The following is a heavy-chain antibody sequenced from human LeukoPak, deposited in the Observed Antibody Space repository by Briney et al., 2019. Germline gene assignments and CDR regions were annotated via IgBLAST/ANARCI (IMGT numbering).Heavy chain of an antibody. J-gene: IGHJ4*02. V-gene: IGHV3-30*18. CDR1: GFTFSNYG. D-gene: IGHD3-10*01. Sequence: GGSLRLSCAASGFTFSNYGMHWVRQAPGKGLEWVAVIAYDGSNKYYADSVKGRISISRDNSKNTLFLQMNSLRAEDTAVYYCAKDRAASLVWPAIDYWGQGTLVTVSS. CDR3: AKDRAASLVWPAIDY. CDR2: IAYDGSNK.